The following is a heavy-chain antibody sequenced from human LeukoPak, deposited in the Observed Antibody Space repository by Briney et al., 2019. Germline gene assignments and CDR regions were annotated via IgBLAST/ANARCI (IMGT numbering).Heavy chain of an antibody. J-gene: IGHJ4*02. V-gene: IGHV1-69*13. CDR2: IIPIFGSS. D-gene: IGHD1-26*01. Sequence: SVKVSCKASGGTFSSSAISWVRQAPGQGLEWLGGIIPIFGSSNYAQNFQDRVTITADESTSTAYMELSSLRSEDTAVYYCARDLYSGSYWGQGTLVTVSS. CDR3: ARDLYSGSY. CDR1: GGTFSSSA.